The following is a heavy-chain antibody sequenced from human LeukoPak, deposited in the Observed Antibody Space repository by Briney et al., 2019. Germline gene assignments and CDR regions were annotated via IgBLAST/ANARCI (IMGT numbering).Heavy chain of an antibody. D-gene: IGHD2-2*01. CDR1: GYTFTNYG. J-gene: IGHJ2*01. CDR2: ISAYNGIT. Sequence: GASVKVSCKASGYTFTNYGISWVRQAPGQGLEWMGWISAYNGITNFAERLQGRVTMTTDTSTSTAYMELRSLRSDDTAVYYCARVYGVYCSSTSCYGGAYWYFDLWGRGTLVTVSS. CDR3: ARVYGVYCSSTSCYGGAYWYFDL. V-gene: IGHV1-18*01.